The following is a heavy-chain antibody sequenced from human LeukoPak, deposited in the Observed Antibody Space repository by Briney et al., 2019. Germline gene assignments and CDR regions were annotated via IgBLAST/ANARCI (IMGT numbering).Heavy chain of an antibody. J-gene: IGHJ4*02. V-gene: IGHV1-2*02. CDR2: INPNSGGT. CDR3: AREQNIVVVVAATPGFDY. CDR1: GYTFTGYY. D-gene: IGHD2-15*01. Sequence: ASVKVSCKASGYTFTGYYMHWVRQAPGQGLEWMGWINPNSGGTNYAQKFQGRVTMTRDTPISTAYMELSRLRSDDTAVYYCAREQNIVVVVAATPGFDYWGQGTLVTVSS.